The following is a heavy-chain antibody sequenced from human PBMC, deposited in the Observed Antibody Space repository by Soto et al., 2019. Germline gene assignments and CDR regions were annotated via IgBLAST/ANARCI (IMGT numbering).Heavy chain of an antibody. CDR2: IYYSGST. CDR3: ARGRADYDFWSGTP. V-gene: IGHV4-30-4*01. D-gene: IGHD3-3*01. Sequence: SETLSLTCTFSVGSISSGDYYWSCIRQPPGKGLEWIGYIYYSGSTYYNPSLKGRVTISVDTSKNQFSLKLSSVTAADTAVYYCARGRADYDFWSGTPWGQGTLVTVSS. J-gene: IGHJ5*02. CDR1: VGSISSGDYY.